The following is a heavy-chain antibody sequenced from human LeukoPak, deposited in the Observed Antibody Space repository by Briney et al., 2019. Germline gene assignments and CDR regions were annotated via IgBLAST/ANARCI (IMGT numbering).Heavy chain of an antibody. CDR1: GFTFLDYY. D-gene: IGHD6-19*01. J-gene: IGHJ4*02. Sequence: GGSLRLSCAASGFTFLDYYMSWIRQAPGKGLEWVSYISSSGTTIYYADSVKGRFTISRDNANNSLYLQMSSLGVEDTAVYYCARTQGTGWNYWGQGTLVTVSS. CDR2: ISSSGTTI. V-gene: IGHV3-11*04. CDR3: ARTQGTGWNY.